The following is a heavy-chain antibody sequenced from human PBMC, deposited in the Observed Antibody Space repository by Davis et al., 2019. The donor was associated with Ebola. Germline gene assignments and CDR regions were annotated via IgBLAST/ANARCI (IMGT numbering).Heavy chain of an antibody. D-gene: IGHD1-26*01. CDR2: YGTSADT. CDR1: GFIVSDKY. Sequence: GESLKISCAASGFIVSDKYMSWVRQAPGKGLEWVSTYGTSADTYYADSVKGRFTISRDNSKNTLYLQMNGLRVEDTAIYYCAKDTSNIWFDIWGQGTNVTVSS. V-gene: IGHV3-53*01. CDR3: AKDTSNIWFDI. J-gene: IGHJ3*02.